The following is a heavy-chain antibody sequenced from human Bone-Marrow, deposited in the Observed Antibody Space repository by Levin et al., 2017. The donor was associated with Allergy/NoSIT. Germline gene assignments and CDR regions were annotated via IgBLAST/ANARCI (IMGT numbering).Heavy chain of an antibody. CDR3: AKAPVGITMVRGNWFDP. CDR1: GFTFSSYA. D-gene: IGHD3-10*01. V-gene: IGHV3-23*01. Sequence: GGSLRLSCAASGFTFSSYAMSWVRQAPGKGLEWVSAISGSGGSTYYADSVKGRFTISRDNSKNTLYLQMNSLRAEDTAVYYCAKAPVGITMVRGNWFDPWGQGTLVTVSS. CDR2: ISGSGGST. J-gene: IGHJ5*02.